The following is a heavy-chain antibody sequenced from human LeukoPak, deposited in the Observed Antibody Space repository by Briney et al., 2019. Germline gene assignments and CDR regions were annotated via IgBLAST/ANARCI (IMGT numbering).Heavy chain of an antibody. CDR1: GGSISSGGYY. Sequence: SETLSLTCTVSGGSISSGGYYWSWIRQHPGKGLEWIGYIYYSGSTYYNPSLKSRVTISVDTSKNQFSLKLSSVTAADTAVYYCAATYYYDSSGYFYWGQETLVTVSS. J-gene: IGHJ4*02. CDR2: IYYSGST. D-gene: IGHD3-22*01. CDR3: AATYYYDSSGYFY. V-gene: IGHV4-31*03.